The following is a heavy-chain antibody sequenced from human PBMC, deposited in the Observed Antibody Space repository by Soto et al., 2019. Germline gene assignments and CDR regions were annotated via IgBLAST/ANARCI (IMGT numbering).Heavy chain of an antibody. V-gene: IGHV4-34*01. J-gene: IGHJ6*02. CDR2: INHSGST. Sequence: SETLSLTCAVYGGSFSGYYWSWIRQPPGKGLEWIGEINHSGSTNYNPSLKSRVTISVDTSKNQFSLKLSSVTAADTAVYYCARGPGYDFWSGYYTGYYYYCMDFWGPGTTVTVSS. CDR3: ARGPGYDFWSGYYTGYYYYCMDF. D-gene: IGHD3-3*01. CDR1: GGSFSGYY.